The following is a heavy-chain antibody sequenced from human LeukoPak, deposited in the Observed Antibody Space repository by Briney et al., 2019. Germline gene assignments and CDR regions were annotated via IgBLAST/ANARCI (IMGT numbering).Heavy chain of an antibody. CDR3: AKDSGSYQLDY. V-gene: IGHV3-30*18. Sequence: GGSLRLSCAASGFTFSSYGMHWVRQAPGKGLEWVAVISYDGSNKYYADSVKGRFTISRDNSKNTLYLQMNSLRAEDTAVYYYAKDSGSYQLDYWGQGTLVTVSS. D-gene: IGHD1-26*01. J-gene: IGHJ4*02. CDR2: ISYDGSNK. CDR1: GFTFSSYG.